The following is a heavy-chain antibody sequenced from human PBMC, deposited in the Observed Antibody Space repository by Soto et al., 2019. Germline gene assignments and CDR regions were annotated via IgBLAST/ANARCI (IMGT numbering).Heavy chain of an antibody. CDR1: GGTFSSYT. CDR3: ARDLSGGPTDY. CDR2: IIPILGIA. D-gene: IGHD2-15*01. J-gene: IGHJ4*02. Sequence: GASVKVSCKASGGTFSSYTISWVRQAPGQGPEWMGRIIPILGIANYAQKFQGRVTITADKSTSTAYMELSSLRSEDTAVYYCARDLSGGPTDYWGQGTLVTVSS. V-gene: IGHV1-69*04.